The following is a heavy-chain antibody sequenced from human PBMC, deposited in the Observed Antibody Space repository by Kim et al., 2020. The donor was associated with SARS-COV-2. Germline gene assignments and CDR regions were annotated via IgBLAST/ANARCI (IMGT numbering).Heavy chain of an antibody. J-gene: IGHJ4*02. CDR3: AIPSGSYDY. CDR2: GST. Sequence: GSTYYADSVKGRFTISRDNSKNTLYLQMNSLRAEDTAVYYCAIPSGSYDYWGQGTLVTVSS. D-gene: IGHD1-26*01. V-gene: IGHV3-23*01.